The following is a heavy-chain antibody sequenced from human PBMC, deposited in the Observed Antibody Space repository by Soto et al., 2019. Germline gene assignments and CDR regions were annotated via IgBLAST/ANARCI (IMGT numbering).Heavy chain of an antibody. J-gene: IGHJ3*02. CDR3: AKGGLWFGELFRWGAFDI. V-gene: IGHV3-30*18. D-gene: IGHD3-10*01. Sequence: GGSLRLSCAASGFPFSGYGIHWVRQAPGKGLEWVAVLSYDGSNKSYADSVKGRFTIFRDYSKNTLYLQMDSLRAEDTAVYYCAKGGLWFGELFRWGAFDIWGQGTMVTVSS. CDR1: GFPFSGYG. CDR2: LSYDGSNK.